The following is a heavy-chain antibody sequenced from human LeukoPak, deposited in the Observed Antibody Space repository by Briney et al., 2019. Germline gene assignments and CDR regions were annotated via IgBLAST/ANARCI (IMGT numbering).Heavy chain of an antibody. J-gene: IGHJ5*02. CDR2: IYYSGST. Sequence: SETLSLTCTVSGGSISSYYWSWIRQPPGKGLEWIGYIYYSGSTNYNPSLKGRVTISVDTSKNQFSLKLSSVTAADTAVYYCARDLVAVAGTGWFDPWGQGTLVTVSS. CDR3: ARDLVAVAGTGWFDP. D-gene: IGHD6-19*01. CDR1: GGSISSYY. V-gene: IGHV4-59*01.